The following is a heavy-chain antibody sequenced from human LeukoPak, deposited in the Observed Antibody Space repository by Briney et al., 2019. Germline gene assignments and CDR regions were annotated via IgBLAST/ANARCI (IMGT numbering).Heavy chain of an antibody. CDR3: ARFEEQQLAFDY. Sequence: SETLSLTCTVSGGSISSGSYYWSWIRQPAGKGLEWIGRIYTSGSTNYSPSLKSRVTISVDTSKNQFSLKLSSVTAADTAVYYCARFEEQQLAFDYWGQGTLVTVSS. D-gene: IGHD6-13*01. CDR1: GGSISSGSYY. J-gene: IGHJ4*02. V-gene: IGHV4-61*02. CDR2: IYTSGST.